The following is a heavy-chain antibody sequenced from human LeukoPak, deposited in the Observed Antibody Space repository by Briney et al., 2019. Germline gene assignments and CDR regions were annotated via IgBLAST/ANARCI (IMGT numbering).Heavy chain of an antibody. J-gene: IGHJ4*02. Sequence: GGSLRLSCAASGFSFSSYAMSWVRQAPGRGLEWVSGISNSGSSTCYADSVKGRFTISRDNSKDTLFLQMNSLRIEDTAVYYCAKGYSSGWYRASDYWGQGTLVTVSS. CDR2: ISNSGSST. CDR1: GFSFSSYA. D-gene: IGHD6-19*01. CDR3: AKGYSSGWYRASDY. V-gene: IGHV3-23*01.